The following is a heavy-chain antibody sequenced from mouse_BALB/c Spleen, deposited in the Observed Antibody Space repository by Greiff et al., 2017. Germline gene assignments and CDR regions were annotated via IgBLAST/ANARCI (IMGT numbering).Heavy chain of an antibody. Sequence: QVQLQQSGAELARPGASVKLSCKASGYTFTSYWMQWVKQRPGQGLEWIGAIYPGDGDTRYTQKFKGKATLTADKSSSTAYMQLSSLASEDSAVYYCAGSSDCGACADWGQGTLVTVAA. CDR3: AGSSDCGACAD. J-gene: IGHJ3*01. CDR1: GYTFTSYW. CDR2: IYPGDGDT. V-gene: IGHV1-87*01. D-gene: IGHD2-4*01.